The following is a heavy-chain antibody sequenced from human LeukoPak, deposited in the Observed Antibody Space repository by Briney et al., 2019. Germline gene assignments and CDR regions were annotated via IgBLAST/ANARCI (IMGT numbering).Heavy chain of an antibody. V-gene: IGHV3-74*03. J-gene: IGHJ4*02. D-gene: IGHD3-10*01. CDR1: GFAFSTYW. CDR3: ARDYAGSPDY. CDR2: INGDGSTT. Sequence: GGSLRLSCTASGFAFSTYWINWVRQSPGKGLVWVALINGDGSTTTHADSVKGRYTISRDNAKNTAYLQMNSPRDEDTAVYFCARDYAGSPDYWGQGTLVTVSA.